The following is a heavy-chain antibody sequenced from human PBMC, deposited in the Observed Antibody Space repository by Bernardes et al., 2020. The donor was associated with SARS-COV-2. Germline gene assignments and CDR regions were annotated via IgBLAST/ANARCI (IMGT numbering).Heavy chain of an antibody. CDR2: INYSGST. CDR1: GGSFSGYY. Sequence: SETLSLTCAVYGGSFSGYYWSWIRQPPGKGLEWIGEINYSGSTNYNPSLKSRVTISVDTSKNQFSLKLSSVTAADTAVYYCARGRSRFLAYGMDVWGQGTTVTVSS. CDR3: ARGRSRFLAYGMDV. D-gene: IGHD3-3*01. J-gene: IGHJ6*02. V-gene: IGHV4-34*01.